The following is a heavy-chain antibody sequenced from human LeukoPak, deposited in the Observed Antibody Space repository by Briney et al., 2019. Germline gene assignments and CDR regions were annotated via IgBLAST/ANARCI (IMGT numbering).Heavy chain of an antibody. CDR2: ISYDGSNK. CDR1: GFIFSSYA. CDR3: ARVYPAGITIFGVAPPGY. Sequence: GGSLRLSCAASGFIFSSYAMHWVRQAPGKGLEWVAVISYDGSNKYYADSVKGRFTISRDNSKNTLYLQMNSLRAEDTAVYYCARVYPAGITIFGVAPPGYWGQGTLVTVSS. D-gene: IGHD3-3*01. V-gene: IGHV3-30-3*01. J-gene: IGHJ4*02.